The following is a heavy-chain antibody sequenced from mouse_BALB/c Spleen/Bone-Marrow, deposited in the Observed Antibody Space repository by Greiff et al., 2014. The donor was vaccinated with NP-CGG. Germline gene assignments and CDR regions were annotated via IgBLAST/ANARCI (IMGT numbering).Heavy chain of an antibody. V-gene: IGHV14-3*02. Sequence: EVQVQESGAELVKPGASVKLSCTASGFNIKDTYMHWVKQRPEQGLEWIGRIDPANGNTKYDPKFQGKATITADTSSNTAYLQLSSLTSEDTAVYYCASYYYGSSGFAYWGQGTLVTVSA. J-gene: IGHJ3*01. CDR3: ASYYYGSSGFAY. CDR2: IDPANGNT. D-gene: IGHD1-1*01. CDR1: GFNIKDTY.